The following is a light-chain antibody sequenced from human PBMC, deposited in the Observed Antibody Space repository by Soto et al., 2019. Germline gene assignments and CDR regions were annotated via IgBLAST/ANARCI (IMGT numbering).Light chain of an antibody. CDR1: SSNIGRNT. CDR3: AAWDDSMNVQL. J-gene: IGLJ2*01. Sequence: QLVLTQPPSASGTPGQRVTISCSGSSSNIGRNTENWYQQLPGTAPKLLIYSHNQRPSGVPDRFSGSKSGTSASLAISGLQSEDGACYYGAAWDDSMNVQLFGGGAKLTVL. V-gene: IGLV1-44*01. CDR2: SHN.